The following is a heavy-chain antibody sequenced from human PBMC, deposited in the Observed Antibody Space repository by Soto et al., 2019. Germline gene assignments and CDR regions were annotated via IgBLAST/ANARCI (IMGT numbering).Heavy chain of an antibody. CDR1: GFTFSTYA. V-gene: IGHV3-23*01. CDR3: AKGHKLSTSCYGLCYYYYYDMDA. CDR2: ISGSGGST. Sequence: PGGSLRLSCAASGFTFSTYAMSWVRQAPGKGLEWVSAISGSGGSTYYADSVKGRFTISRDNSKNTLYLQMNSLRAEDTAVYYCAKGHKLSTSCYGLCYYYYYDMDAWDQGTTVTVSS. D-gene: IGHD2-2*01. J-gene: IGHJ6*02.